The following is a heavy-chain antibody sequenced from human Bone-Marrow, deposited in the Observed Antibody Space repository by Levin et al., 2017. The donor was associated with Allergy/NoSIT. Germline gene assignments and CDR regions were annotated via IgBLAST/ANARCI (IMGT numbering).Heavy chain of an antibody. CDR2: TSYDGINK. Sequence: QPGGSLRLSCAASGFTFSSFALHWVRQSPGKGLEWVAVTSYDGINKYEDSVKGRFTISRDNSKNTVYLQMNSLRAEDAAVYYCAKDYWGFSGYFDYWGQGTLVTVSS. CDR1: GFTFSSFA. D-gene: IGHD5-12*01. V-gene: IGHV3-30*18. J-gene: IGHJ4*02. CDR3: AKDYWGFSGYFDY.